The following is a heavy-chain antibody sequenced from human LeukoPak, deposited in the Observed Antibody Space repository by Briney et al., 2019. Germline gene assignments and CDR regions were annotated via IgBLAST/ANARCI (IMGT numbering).Heavy chain of an antibody. CDR1: GYRFTSYW. J-gene: IGHJ4*02. Sequence: PGGSLQISCQGSGYRFTSYWIGWVRQVTGKGLEWIGIIYPGDSDTRYSPSFQGQVTISADKAISTAYLQWSSLKASDTAMYYCARPEFVGATWAYFDHWGQGTLVTVSS. CDR3: ARPEFVGATWAYFDH. CDR2: IYPGDSDT. D-gene: IGHD1-26*01. V-gene: IGHV5-51*01.